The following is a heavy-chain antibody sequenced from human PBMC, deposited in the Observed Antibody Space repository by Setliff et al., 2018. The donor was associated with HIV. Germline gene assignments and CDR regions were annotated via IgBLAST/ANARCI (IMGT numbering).Heavy chain of an antibody. J-gene: IGHJ4*02. V-gene: IGHV1-2*02. CDR3: ARQLSNSFDH. CDR2: ISPDNANT. CDR1: GYTFTDYF. D-gene: IGHD1-1*01. Sequence: ASVKVSCKSSGYTFTDYFMHWVRQAPGQGLEWMGWISPDNANTRISQRFRGSVTMTRDRSINTAYMEFSGLTSDDTAVYYCARQLSNSFDHWGQGTLVTVSS.